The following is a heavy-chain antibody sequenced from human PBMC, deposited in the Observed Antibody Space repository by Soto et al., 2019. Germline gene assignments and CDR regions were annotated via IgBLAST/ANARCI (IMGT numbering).Heavy chain of an antibody. CDR2: IFSDDEK. CDR1: GFSLSDVRTG. CDR3: ARWIQLGGTLTD. Sequence: QVTLKESGPVLVKPAEALTLTCTVSGFSLSDVRTGVSWILHPPGKALEWLAHIFSDDEKSYSTSLKRRLTISKDTSKSQVVLTMTDMDPVDTATYYCARWIQLGGTLTDWGQGTLVTVSS. V-gene: IGHV2-26*01. D-gene: IGHD5-18*01. J-gene: IGHJ4*02.